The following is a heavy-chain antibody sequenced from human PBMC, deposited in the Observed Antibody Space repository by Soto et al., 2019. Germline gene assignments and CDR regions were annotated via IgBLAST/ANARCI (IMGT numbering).Heavy chain of an antibody. D-gene: IGHD2-15*01. J-gene: IGHJ6*02. V-gene: IGHV5-10-1*03. CDR2: IDPSDSYT. Sequence: EVQLMQSGAEVKKPGESLRISCKGSGYSFTSYWISWVRQMPGKGLEWMGRIDPSDSYTNYSPSFQGHVTISADKSISTAYLQWSSLKASDTAMYYCARERSPIVVVVAATNYGMDVWGQGTTVTVSS. CDR1: GYSFTSYW. CDR3: ARERSPIVVVVAATNYGMDV.